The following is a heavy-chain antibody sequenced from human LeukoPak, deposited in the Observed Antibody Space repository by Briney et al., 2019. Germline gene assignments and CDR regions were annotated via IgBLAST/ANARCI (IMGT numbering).Heavy chain of an antibody. Sequence: GASVKVSCKASGYTFTSYDINWVRQATGQGLEWMRWMNPNNGNTGYAQKFQGRVTMTRNTSINTAYMELSSLRSEDTAVYYCARGPYYYDNSGYNYWGQGILVTVSS. CDR2: MNPNNGNT. J-gene: IGHJ4*02. CDR1: GYTFTSYD. V-gene: IGHV1-8*01. CDR3: ARGPYYYDNSGYNY. D-gene: IGHD3-22*01.